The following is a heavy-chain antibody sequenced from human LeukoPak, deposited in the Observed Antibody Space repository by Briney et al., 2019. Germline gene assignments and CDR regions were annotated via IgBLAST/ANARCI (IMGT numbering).Heavy chain of an antibody. J-gene: IGHJ5*02. Sequence: SETLSLTCTVSGGSISSYYWSWIRQPPGKGLEWIGYIYYSGSTNYNPSLKGRVTISVDTSKNQFSLKLSSVTAADTAVYYSAREFSGAAISDNWFDPWGQGTLVTVSS. CDR3: AREFSGAAISDNWFDP. D-gene: IGHD2-2*01. CDR1: GGSISSYY. V-gene: IGHV4-59*01. CDR2: IYYSGST.